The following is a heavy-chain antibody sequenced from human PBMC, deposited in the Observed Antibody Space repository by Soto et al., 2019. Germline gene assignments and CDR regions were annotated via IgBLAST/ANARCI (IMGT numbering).Heavy chain of an antibody. CDR1: GFSLSTSGVD. CDR2: IYWDDDK. V-gene: IGHV2-5*02. CDR3: XHRXPYSXSPEYFFDY. Sequence: QITLKESGPTLVKPTQTLTLTCTFSGFSLSTSGVDVGWIRQPPGKALEWLALIYWDDDKRYSPSLKIRLTIXXXXXXXQXXLTXXXXXXXXTXXXXCXHRXPYSXSPEYFFDYWGQGTLVTVSS. D-gene: IGHD6-6*01. J-gene: IGHJ4*02.